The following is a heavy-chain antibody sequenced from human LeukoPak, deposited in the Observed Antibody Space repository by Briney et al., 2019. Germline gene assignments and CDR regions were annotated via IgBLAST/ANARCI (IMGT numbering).Heavy chain of an antibody. CDR2: INHSGST. J-gene: IGHJ4*02. Sequence: SETLSLTRAVYGGSFSGYYWSWIRQPPGKGLEWIGEINHSGSTNYNPSLKSRVTISVDTSKNQFSLKLSSVTAADTAVYYCARANWGYSSDYFDNWGQGTLVTVSS. V-gene: IGHV4-34*01. CDR3: ARANWGYSSDYFDN. D-gene: IGHD6-19*01. CDR1: GGSFSGYY.